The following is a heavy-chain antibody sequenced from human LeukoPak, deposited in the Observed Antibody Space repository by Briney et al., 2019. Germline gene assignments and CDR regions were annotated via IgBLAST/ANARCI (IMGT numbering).Heavy chain of an antibody. CDR3: AKEGKKVVRGVSVEDYGMDV. J-gene: IGHJ6*02. V-gene: IGHV3-23*01. CDR2: ISGSGGST. D-gene: IGHD3-10*01. CDR1: GFTFSSYA. Sequence: GGSLRLSCAASGFTFSSYAMSWVRQAPGKGLEWVSAISGSGGSTYYADSAKGRFTISRDNSKNTLYLQMNSLRAEDTAVYYCAKEGKKVVRGVSVEDYGMDVWGQGTTVTVSS.